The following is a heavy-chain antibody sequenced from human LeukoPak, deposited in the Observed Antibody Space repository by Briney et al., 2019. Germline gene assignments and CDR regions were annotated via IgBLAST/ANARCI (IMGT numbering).Heavy chain of an antibody. CDR2: MNPNNGNT. CDR1: GYTVTSYD. Sequence: ASVKVSCKASGYTVTSYDINWVRQATGQGLEWMGWMNPNNGNTGFAQKFQGRVTMTRNTSISTAYMELSSLRSEDTAVYYCARNMITFGGAIVMFDYWGQGTPVTVSS. V-gene: IGHV1-8*01. CDR3: ARNMITFGGAIVMFDY. J-gene: IGHJ4*02. D-gene: IGHD3-16*02.